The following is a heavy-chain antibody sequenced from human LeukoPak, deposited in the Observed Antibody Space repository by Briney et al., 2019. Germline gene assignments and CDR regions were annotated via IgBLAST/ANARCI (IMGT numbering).Heavy chain of an antibody. CDR2: MSPNSGDT. V-gene: IGHV1-8*01. CDR1: GYTVTSHD. Sequence: GSVKVSCKASGYTVTSHDFNWVRQATGQRPEWMGWMSPNSGDTGYAQKFQDRVTMTRNTSISTAYMELSSLRSDDTAVYYCARGPPNWGYDYWGLGTLVTVSS. CDR3: ARGPPNWGYDY. J-gene: IGHJ4*02. D-gene: IGHD7-27*01.